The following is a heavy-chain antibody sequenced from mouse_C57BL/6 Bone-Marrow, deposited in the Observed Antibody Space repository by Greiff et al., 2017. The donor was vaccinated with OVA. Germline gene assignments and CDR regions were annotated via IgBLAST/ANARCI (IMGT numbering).Heavy chain of an antibody. CDR3: ARDPIGLRDY. Sequence: EVKVEESGGGLVKPGGSLKLSCAASGFTFSSYAMSWVRQTPEKRLEWVATISDGGSYTYYPDNVKGRFTISRDNAKNNLYLQMSHLKSEDTAMYYCARDPIGLRDYWGQGTTLTVSS. J-gene: IGHJ2*01. V-gene: IGHV5-4*01. CDR2: ISDGGSYT. D-gene: IGHD2-14*01. CDR1: GFTFSSYA.